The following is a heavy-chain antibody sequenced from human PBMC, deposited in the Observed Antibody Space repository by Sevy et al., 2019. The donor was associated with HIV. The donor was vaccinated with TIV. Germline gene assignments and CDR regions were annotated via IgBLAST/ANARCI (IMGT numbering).Heavy chain of an antibody. CDR1: GGTFSSYA. CDR3: ARGYYGSGSYIDY. V-gene: IGHV1-69*13. J-gene: IGHJ4*02. D-gene: IGHD3-10*01. CDR2: IIPIFGTA. Sequence: ASVKVSCKASGGTFSSYAISWVRQAPGQGLEWMGGIIPIFGTASYAQKFQGRVTITADESTSTAYMELSSLRSEDTAVYYCARGYYGSGSYIDYWGQGTLVTVSS.